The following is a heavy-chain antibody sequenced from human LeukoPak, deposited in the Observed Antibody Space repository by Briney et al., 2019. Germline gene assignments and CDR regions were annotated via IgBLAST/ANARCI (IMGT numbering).Heavy chain of an antibody. Sequence: GASVKVSCKASGGTFSSYAISWVRQAPGQGLEWMGGIIPIFGTANYAQKFQGRVTITADKSTSTAYMELSSLRSEDTAVYYCARALERQQLVPGFDPWGQGTLVTVSS. D-gene: IGHD6-13*01. CDR3: ARALERQQLVPGFDP. J-gene: IGHJ5*02. CDR1: GGTFSSYA. CDR2: IIPIFGTA. V-gene: IGHV1-69*06.